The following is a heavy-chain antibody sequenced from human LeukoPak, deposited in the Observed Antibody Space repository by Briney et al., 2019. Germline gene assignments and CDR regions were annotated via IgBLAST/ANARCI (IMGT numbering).Heavy chain of an antibody. J-gene: IGHJ4*02. D-gene: IGHD6-19*01. Sequence: SETLSLTCTVSGGSISSSRYYWGWIRQPPGKGLEWIGSIYYSGSTDYNPSLKSRVTISVDTSKNQFSLKLSSVTAADTAVYYCASSSGWWYYFDYWGQGTLVTVSS. CDR1: GGSISSSRYY. CDR2: IYYSGST. CDR3: ASSSGWWYYFDY. V-gene: IGHV4-39*07.